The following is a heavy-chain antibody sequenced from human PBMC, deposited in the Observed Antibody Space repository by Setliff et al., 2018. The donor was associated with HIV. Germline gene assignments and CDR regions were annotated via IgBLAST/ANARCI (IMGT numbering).Heavy chain of an antibody. CDR1: GFTFTSYW. CDR2: INQDGSEK. V-gene: IGHV3-7*01. Sequence: PGGSLRLSCAASGFTFTSYWMIWVRQAPGKGLEWVANINQDGSEKNYVDSVKGRFTISRDNAKNMLYLQMNSLSADDTAVYYCVRGSGYYYFDNWGQGALVTVSS. CDR3: VRGSGYYYFDN. J-gene: IGHJ4*02. D-gene: IGHD3-22*01.